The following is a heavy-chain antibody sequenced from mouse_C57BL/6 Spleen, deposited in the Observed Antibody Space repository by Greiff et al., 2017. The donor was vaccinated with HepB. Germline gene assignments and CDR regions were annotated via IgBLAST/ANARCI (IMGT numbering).Heavy chain of an antibody. Sequence: QVQLQQPGAELVKPGASVKMSCKASGYTFTSYWITWVKQRPGQGLEWIGDIYPGSGSTNYNEKFKSKATLTVDTSSSTAYMQLSSLTSEDSAVYYGAKAYEYDVYYALYDWGQGTSVTVSS. J-gene: IGHJ4*01. V-gene: IGHV1-55*01. D-gene: IGHD2-4*01. CDR3: AKAYEYDVYYALYD. CDR1: GYTFTSYW. CDR2: IYPGSGST.